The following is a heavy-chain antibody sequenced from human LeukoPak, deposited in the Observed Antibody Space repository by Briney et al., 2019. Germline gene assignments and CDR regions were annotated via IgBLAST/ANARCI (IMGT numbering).Heavy chain of an antibody. CDR1: GYSISSGYY. CDR2: IYHSGRT. J-gene: IGHJ4*02. CDR3: ARAIVGAPVDY. V-gene: IGHV4-38-2*02. Sequence: SETLSLTCTVSGYSISSGYYWGWIRQPPGKGLEWIGSIYHSGRTFYNPSLKSRVTISVDTSKNQFSLKLTSVTAADTAVYYCARAIVGAPVDYWGQGTLVTVSS. D-gene: IGHD1-26*01.